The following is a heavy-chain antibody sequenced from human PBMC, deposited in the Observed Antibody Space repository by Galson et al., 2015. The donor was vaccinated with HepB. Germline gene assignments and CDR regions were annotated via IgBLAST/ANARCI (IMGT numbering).Heavy chain of an antibody. CDR3: ARDKWFGELSHYGMDV. V-gene: IGHV1-69*04. D-gene: IGHD3-10*01. J-gene: IGHJ6*02. CDR2: IIPILGIA. Sequence: SVKVSCKASGGTFSSYAISWVRQAPGQGLEWMGRIIPILGIAYYAQKFQGRVTITADKSASTAYMELSSLRSEDTAVYYCARDKWFGELSHYGMDVWGQGTTVTVSS. CDR1: GGTFSSYA.